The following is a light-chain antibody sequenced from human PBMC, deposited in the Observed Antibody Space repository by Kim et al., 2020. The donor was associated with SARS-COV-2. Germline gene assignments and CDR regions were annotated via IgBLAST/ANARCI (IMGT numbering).Light chain of an antibody. J-gene: IGLJ2*01. V-gene: IGLV10-54*01. CDR3: SAWDSSLSALV. CDR1: SNNVGNQG. CDR2: RNN. Sequence: QTAPLTCTGNSNNVGNQGAAWLQQHQGHPPKLLSYRNNNRPSGISERLSASRSGNTASLTITGLQPEDEADYYCSAWDSSLSALVFGGGTQLTVL.